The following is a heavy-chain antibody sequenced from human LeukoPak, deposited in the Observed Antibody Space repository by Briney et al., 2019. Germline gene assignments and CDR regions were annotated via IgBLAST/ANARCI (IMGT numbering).Heavy chain of an antibody. CDR1: GFAFSNYA. D-gene: IGHD2-2*02. CDR3: ARRLYCSGSSCHTGLDAFDI. CDR2: ISYDGSNK. Sequence: GGSLRLSCAASGFAFSNYAKHWVRQAPGRGLEWVAVISYDGSNKYYADSVKGRFTISSDNSKSTLYLQMNSLRTEDTAVYYCARRLYCSGSSCHTGLDAFDIWGQGTMVTVSS. V-gene: IGHV3-30-3*01. J-gene: IGHJ3*02.